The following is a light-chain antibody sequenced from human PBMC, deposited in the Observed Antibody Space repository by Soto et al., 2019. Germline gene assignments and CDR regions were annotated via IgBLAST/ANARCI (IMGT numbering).Light chain of an antibody. CDR2: AAS. CDR3: LQHSTYPLT. J-gene: IGKJ1*01. CDR1: QGIRNN. V-gene: IGKV1-17*01. Sequence: DIQMTQFPSSLSASVGDRVTITCRASQGIRNNLAWYQQKPGKAPKRLIYAASSLQSGVLSRFSGSGSGTEFTLATSSLQPEDFATFYCLQHSTYPLTFGQGTKVEIK.